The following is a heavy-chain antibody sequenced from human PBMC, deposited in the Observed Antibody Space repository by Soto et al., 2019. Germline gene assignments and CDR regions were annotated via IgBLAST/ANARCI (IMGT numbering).Heavy chain of an antibody. V-gene: IGHV1-58*01. CDR2: IVVGSGNT. Sequence: GASVKVSCKASGFTFTSSAVQWVRQARGQRLEWIGWIVVGSGNTNYAQKFQERVTITRDMSTSTAYMELSSLRSEDTAVYYCAADTFEGYSSGWYYFDYWGQGTLVTVSS. CDR3: AADTFEGYSSGWYYFDY. J-gene: IGHJ4*02. D-gene: IGHD6-19*01. CDR1: GFTFTSSA.